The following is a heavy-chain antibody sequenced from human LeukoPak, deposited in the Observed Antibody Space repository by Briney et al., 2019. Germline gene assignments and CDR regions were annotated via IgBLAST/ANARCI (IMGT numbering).Heavy chain of an antibody. J-gene: IGHJ4*02. CDR2: ISSSSSFR. Sequence: GGSLRLSCAASGFNFGSYSMNWVRQAPGKGLEWVSSISSSSSFRYYADSVKGRFTTSRDNAKNSLYLQMNSLRAEDTAVYYCARESSGYFYWGQGTLVTVSS. CDR1: GFNFGSYS. CDR3: ARESSGYFY. V-gene: IGHV3-21*01. D-gene: IGHD3-22*01.